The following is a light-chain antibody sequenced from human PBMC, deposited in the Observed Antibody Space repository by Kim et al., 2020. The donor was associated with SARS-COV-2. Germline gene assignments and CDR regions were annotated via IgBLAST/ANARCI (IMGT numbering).Light chain of an antibody. Sequence: GQSVTSSSTGTSSDIGAYTYVSWYQQRPGGAPKVLIYDVDKWPSGVPDRFSGSKSANTASLTICGLQTDDEADYYCCSYARGSVYVCGSGTKVTVL. V-gene: IGLV2-11*03. CDR3: CSYARGSVYV. CDR2: DVD. J-gene: IGLJ1*01. CDR1: SSDIGAYTY.